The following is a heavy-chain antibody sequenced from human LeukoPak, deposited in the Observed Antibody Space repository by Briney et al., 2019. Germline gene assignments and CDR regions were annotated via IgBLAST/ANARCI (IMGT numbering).Heavy chain of an antibody. Sequence: SETLSLTCTVSGGSISSYYWSWIRQPAGKGLEWIGRIYTSGSTNYNPSLKSRVTMSVDTSKNQFSLKLSSVTAADTAVYYCARRDPGYSYGYSYYFDYWGQGTLVTVSS. CDR1: GGSISSYY. J-gene: IGHJ4*02. D-gene: IGHD5-18*01. V-gene: IGHV4-4*07. CDR2: IYTSGST. CDR3: ARRDPGYSYGYSYYFDY.